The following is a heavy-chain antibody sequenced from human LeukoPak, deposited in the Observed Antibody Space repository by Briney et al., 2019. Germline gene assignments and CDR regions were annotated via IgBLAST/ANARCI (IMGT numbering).Heavy chain of an antibody. CDR3: AKAVAGNLKPNYFDC. Sequence: GGSLRLSCAASGFIFTNYAMSWVRQAPGEGLEWVSVISGSGGTTYYTDSVKGRFTISRDNSKSMLYLQMNSLRVEDTAIYYCAKAVAGNLKPNYFDCWGQGTLVTVSS. V-gene: IGHV3-23*01. CDR2: ISGSGGTT. CDR1: GFIFTNYA. J-gene: IGHJ4*02. D-gene: IGHD6-19*01.